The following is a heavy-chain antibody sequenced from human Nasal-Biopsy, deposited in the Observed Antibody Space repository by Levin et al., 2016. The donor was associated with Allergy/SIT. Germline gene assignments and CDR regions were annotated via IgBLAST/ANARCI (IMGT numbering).Heavy chain of an antibody. J-gene: IGHJ6*02. Sequence: ASVKVSCKASDYTFTSYRITWVRQASGQGLEWMGWVSPYSGNSKSAQKFQGRLTMTTDTSTSTAYMELRSLRSDDTAVYYCARDRNYYGSDTDNFSKPYYNYGLDVWGQGTTVTVSS. D-gene: IGHD3-10*01. CDR3: ARDRNYYGSDTDNFSKPYYNYGLDV. CDR1: DYTFTSYR. V-gene: IGHV1-18*01. CDR2: VSPYSGNS.